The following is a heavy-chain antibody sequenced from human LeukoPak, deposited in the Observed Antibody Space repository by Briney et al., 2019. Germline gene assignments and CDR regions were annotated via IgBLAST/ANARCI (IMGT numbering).Heavy chain of an antibody. J-gene: IGHJ3*02. D-gene: IGHD6-19*01. CDR3: AREGYTSGSDAFDI. CDR1: GGSIRSYY. V-gene: IGHV4-59*01. CDR2: IYYTGST. Sequence: SETLSLTCSVSGGSIRSYYWSWIRQPPGKGLEWIGYIYYTGSTNYNPSLKSRLTISVDTSTKQFSLNLSSVTAADTAVYYCAREGYTSGSDAFDIWGQGTMVTVSS.